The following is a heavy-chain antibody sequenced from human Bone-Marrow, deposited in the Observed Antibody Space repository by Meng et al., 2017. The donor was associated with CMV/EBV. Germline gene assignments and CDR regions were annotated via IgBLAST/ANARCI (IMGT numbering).Heavy chain of an antibody. CDR2: ISGSGGST. Sequence: GESLKISCAASGFTFSSYAMSWVRQAPGKGLEWVSAISGSGGSTYYADSVKGRFTISRDNSKNTLYLQMNSLRAEDTAVYYCAKAWSVVPAAAFYYYYYYGKDVWGETTT. V-gene: IGHV3-23*01. J-gene: IGHJ6*02. CDR1: GFTFSSYA. D-gene: IGHD2-2*01. CDR3: AKAWSVVPAAAFYYYYYYGKDV.